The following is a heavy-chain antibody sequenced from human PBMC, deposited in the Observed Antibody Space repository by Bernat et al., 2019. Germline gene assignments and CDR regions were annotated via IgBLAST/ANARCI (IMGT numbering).Heavy chain of an antibody. D-gene: IGHD6-19*01. CDR2: IYYSGST. J-gene: IGHJ4*02. CDR1: GGSISSGDYY. Sequence: QVQLQESGPGLVKPSQTLSLTCTVSGGSISSGDYYWSWIRQPPGKGLEWIWYIYYSGSTYYNPSLKSRVTISVDTSKNQFSLKLSSVTAADTAVYYCASRGIAVAGTFDYWGQGTLVTVSS. V-gene: IGHV4-30-4*01. CDR3: ASRGIAVAGTFDY.